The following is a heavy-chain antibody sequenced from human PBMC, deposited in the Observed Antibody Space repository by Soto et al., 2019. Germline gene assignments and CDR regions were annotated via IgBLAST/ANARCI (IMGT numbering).Heavy chain of an antibody. CDR2: FDPEDGET. J-gene: IGHJ4*02. CDR3: AAGGTRWLHSPFDY. CDR1: GHTLTELS. V-gene: IGHV1-24*01. D-gene: IGHD1-1*01. Sequence: QVQLLQSGAEVKKPGASVKVSCKVSGHTLTELSMHWVRQAPGRGLEWMGGFDPEDGETIFAQKFQGRVTMTEHTSTDATYMELTSLRSEDTAVYYCAAGGTRWLHSPFDYWGQGTRVTISS.